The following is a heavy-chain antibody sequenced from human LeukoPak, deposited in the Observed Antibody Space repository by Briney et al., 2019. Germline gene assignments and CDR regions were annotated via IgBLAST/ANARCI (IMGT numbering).Heavy chain of an antibody. V-gene: IGHV1-2*02. J-gene: IGHJ4*02. D-gene: IGHD2-2*01. CDR1: GYTFTGYY. CDR2: INPNSGGT. Sequence: GASVKVSCKASGYTFTGYYMHWVRQAPGQGLEWMGWINPNSGGTNYAQKFQGRVTMTGDTSISTAYMELSRLRSDDTAVYYCARVHCSSTSCYLGYWGQGTLVTVSS. CDR3: ARVHCSSTSCYLGY.